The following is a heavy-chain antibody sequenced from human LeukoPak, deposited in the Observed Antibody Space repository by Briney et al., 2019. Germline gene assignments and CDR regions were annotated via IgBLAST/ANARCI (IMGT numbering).Heavy chain of an antibody. J-gene: IGHJ5*02. D-gene: IGHD6-19*01. CDR2: ISNSGTTR. CDR1: GFTFSDYY. Sequence: PGGSLRLSCAASGFTFSDYYMSWIRQAQGRGLEWVSYISNSGTTRYYADSVKGRFTISRDNAKNSLYLQMNSLRAEDTAVYYCARDQTGITVAATGWFDPWGQGTLVTVSS. V-gene: IGHV3-11*04. CDR3: ARDQTGITVAATGWFDP.